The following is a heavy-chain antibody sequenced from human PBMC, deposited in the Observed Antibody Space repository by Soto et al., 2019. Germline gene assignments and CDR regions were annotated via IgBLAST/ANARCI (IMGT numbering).Heavy chain of an antibody. V-gene: IGHV4-61*01. J-gene: IGHJ4*02. CDR3: ARGATVTQYDY. Sequence: QVQLQESGPGLVKPSETLSLTCTVSGVSVNSGSFYWAWIRQPPGKGLEWIGFGSYSGTTNYKPSLKSRVTISVDTSRSQISLNVTSLTAADTAVYYCARGATVTQYDYWGQGTLVTVSS. D-gene: IGHD4-17*01. CDR1: GVSVNSGSFY. CDR2: GSYSGTT.